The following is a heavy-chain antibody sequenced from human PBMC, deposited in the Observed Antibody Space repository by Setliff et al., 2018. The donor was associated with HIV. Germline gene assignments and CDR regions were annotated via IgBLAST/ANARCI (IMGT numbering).Heavy chain of an antibody. CDR3: ARHRAKSYGFCDY. J-gene: IGHJ4*02. D-gene: IGHD3-16*02. Sequence: PSETLSLTCTVSGGSINISNDHWGWIRQPPGKGLEWIGSIYYSGSTDYNLSLKSRVSISVDKSKTQFSLNLDSVTAADAAVYYCARHRAKSYGFCDYWGQGTLVTVSS. V-gene: IGHV4-39*01. CDR2: IYYSGST. CDR1: GGSINISNDH.